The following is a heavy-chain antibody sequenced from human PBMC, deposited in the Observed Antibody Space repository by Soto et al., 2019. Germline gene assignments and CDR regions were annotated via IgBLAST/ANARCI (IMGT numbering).Heavy chain of an antibody. CDR3: YTEHTLFMAH. Sequence: EAQLVESGGGLVTPGESLRLSCVASGFTFSNAWMSWVRQVPGKGLEWIGRITSKSAGATTAYAAPVTGRFTVSRDDLKNTLYLQVNSLKTEDTGIYYCYTEHTLFMAHWGQGTLFTVSS. CDR1: GFTFSNAW. J-gene: IGHJ4*02. V-gene: IGHV3-15*01. CDR2: ITSKSAGATT.